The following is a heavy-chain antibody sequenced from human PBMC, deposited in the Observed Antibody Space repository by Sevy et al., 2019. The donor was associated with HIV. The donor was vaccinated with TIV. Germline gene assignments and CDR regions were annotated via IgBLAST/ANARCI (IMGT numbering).Heavy chain of an antibody. Sequence: GGSLRLSCAASGFTFSDYYMSWIRQVPGKGLEWVSYISSSGSTIYYADSVKGRFTISRDNAKNSLYLQMNSLRAEDTAVYYCARGGLGYCSGGSCYSINYYYYYGMDVWGQGTTVTVSS. V-gene: IGHV3-11*01. CDR2: ISSSGSTI. CDR1: GFTFSDYY. J-gene: IGHJ6*02. CDR3: ARGGLGYCSGGSCYSINYYYYYGMDV. D-gene: IGHD2-15*01.